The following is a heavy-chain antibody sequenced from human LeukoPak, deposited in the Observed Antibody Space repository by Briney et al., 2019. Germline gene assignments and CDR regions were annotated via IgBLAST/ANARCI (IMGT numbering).Heavy chain of an antibody. CDR1: GYTFTDYY. Sequence: GASVKVSCRASGYTFTDYYMHWVRQAPGQGLEWMGWINPNSGGTNYAQKFQGRVTMTMDTSISTAYMELSRLRSDDTALFYCARAYYGDNLDAFDIWGQGTMVTVS. V-gene: IGHV1-2*02. D-gene: IGHD4-23*01. J-gene: IGHJ3*02. CDR3: ARAYYGDNLDAFDI. CDR2: INPNSGGT.